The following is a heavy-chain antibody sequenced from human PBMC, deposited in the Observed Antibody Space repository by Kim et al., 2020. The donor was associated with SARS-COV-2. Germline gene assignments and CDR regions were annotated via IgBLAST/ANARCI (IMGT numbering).Heavy chain of an antibody. CDR1: GFTFNDYA. V-gene: IGHV3-9*01. D-gene: IGHD1-26*01. Sequence: GGSLRLSCEASGFTFNDYAMHWVRQAPGKGLEWVSGISRNGGSTGYADSVKGRFTISRDDAKNSLYLQMNSLGDEDTALYYCAKDFGPTSEHLDNWGQGTLVTVSA. J-gene: IGHJ4*02. CDR2: ISRNGGST. CDR3: AKDFGPTSEHLDN.